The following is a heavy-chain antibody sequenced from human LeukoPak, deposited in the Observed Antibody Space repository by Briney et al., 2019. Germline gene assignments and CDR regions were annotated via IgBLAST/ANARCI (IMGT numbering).Heavy chain of an antibody. CDR2: ISWNSGSI. CDR1: GFTFSNYW. CDR3: AKGGYSYGYWYFDL. D-gene: IGHD5-18*01. J-gene: IGHJ2*01. V-gene: IGHV3-9*01. Sequence: GGSLRLSCAASGFTFSNYWIHWVRQAPGKGLEWVSGISWNSGSIGYADSVKGRFTISRDNAKNSLYLQMNSLRAEDTALYYCAKGGYSYGYWYFDLWGRGTLVTVSS.